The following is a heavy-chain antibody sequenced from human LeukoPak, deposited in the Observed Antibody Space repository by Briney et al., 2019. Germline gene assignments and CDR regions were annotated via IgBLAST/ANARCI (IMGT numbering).Heavy chain of an antibody. D-gene: IGHD3-10*01. CDR2: IYYSGST. CDR1: GGSISSYY. V-gene: IGHV4-59*01. J-gene: IGHJ4*02. CDR3: ARGVGSYSSSGSPFDC. Sequence: SETLSLTCIVSGGSISSYYWSWVRQPPGKGLEWIGYIYYSGSTNYNPSLKSRVTISVDTSKNQFSLKLDSVTAADTAVYYCARGVGSYSSSGSPFDCWGQGTLVTVSS.